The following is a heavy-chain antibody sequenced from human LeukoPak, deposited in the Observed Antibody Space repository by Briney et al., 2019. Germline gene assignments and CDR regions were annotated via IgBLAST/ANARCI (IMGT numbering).Heavy chain of an antibody. CDR3: ARWLRVTMGASNPGYHYYYYGMDV. V-gene: IGHV3-7*01. D-gene: IGHD4/OR15-4a*01. CDR1: GFTFSSDW. Sequence: GGSLRLSCAASGFTFSSDWMSWVCQAPATGLERVANIKKDGSEKNSVDSVKSRFTISRDNAENSLYLQMNSLRAEDTAVYYCARWLRVTMGASNPGYHYYYYGMDVWGQGTTVTVSS. CDR2: IKKDGSEK. J-gene: IGHJ6*02.